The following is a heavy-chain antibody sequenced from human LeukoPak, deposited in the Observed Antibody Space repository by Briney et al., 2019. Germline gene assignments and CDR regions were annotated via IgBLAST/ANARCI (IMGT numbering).Heavy chain of an antibody. V-gene: IGHV4-59*01. CDR1: GGSISSYY. CDR3: ARLRALYYYGMDV. Sequence: TSETLSLTCTVSGGSISSYYWSWIRQPPGKGLEWIGYIYYSGSTNYNPSLKSRVTISVDTSKNQFSLKLSSVTAADTAVYYCARLRALYYYGMDVWGQGTTVTVSS. D-gene: IGHD3-16*01. CDR2: IYYSGST. J-gene: IGHJ6*02.